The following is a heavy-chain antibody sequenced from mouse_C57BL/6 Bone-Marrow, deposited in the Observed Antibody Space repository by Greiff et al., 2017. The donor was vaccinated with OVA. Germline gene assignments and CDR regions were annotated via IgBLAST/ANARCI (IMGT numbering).Heavy chain of an antibody. D-gene: IGHD2-5*01. CDR1: GYTFTNYW. J-gene: IGHJ2*01. Sequence: QVQLQQSGAELVRPGTSVKMSCKASGYTFTNYWIGWAKQRPGHGLEWIGDIYPGGGYTNYNEKFKGKATLTADKSSSTAYMQISSLTSEDSAIYYCARIYSNYPYYFDYWDQGTTLTVSS. V-gene: IGHV1-63*01. CDR2: IYPGGGYT. CDR3: ARIYSNYPYYFDY.